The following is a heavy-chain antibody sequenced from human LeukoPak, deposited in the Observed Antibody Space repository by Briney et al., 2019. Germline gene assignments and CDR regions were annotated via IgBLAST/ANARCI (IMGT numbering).Heavy chain of an antibody. Sequence: SETLSLACTVSGGSISSYYWSWIRQPPGKGLEWIGYIYYSGSTNYNPSLKSRVTISADTSKNQFSLKLSSVTAADTAVYYCARVKSTAVAGIDYWGQGTLVTVSS. CDR1: GGSISSYY. CDR2: IYYSGST. CDR3: ARVKSTAVAGIDY. J-gene: IGHJ4*02. V-gene: IGHV4-59*01. D-gene: IGHD6-19*01.